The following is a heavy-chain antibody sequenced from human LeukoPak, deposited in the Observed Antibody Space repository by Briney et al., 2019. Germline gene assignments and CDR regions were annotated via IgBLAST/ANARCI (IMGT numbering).Heavy chain of an antibody. J-gene: IGHJ4*02. Sequence: SETLSLTCAVYGESFSGFHWSWIRQPPGKGLEWIGEINHSGSTNYNPSLKSRVTISVDTSKNQFSLKLSSVTAADTAVYYCARRRGGGITMVRGVTRGYYFDYWGQGTLVTVSS. CDR1: GESFSGFH. CDR2: INHSGST. CDR3: ARRRGGGITMVRGVTRGYYFDY. D-gene: IGHD3-10*01. V-gene: IGHV4-34*01.